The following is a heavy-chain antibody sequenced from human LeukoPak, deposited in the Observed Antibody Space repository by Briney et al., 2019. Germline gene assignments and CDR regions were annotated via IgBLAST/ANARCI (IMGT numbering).Heavy chain of an antibody. V-gene: IGHV3-30-3*01. CDR3: ARATYYYDSSGYYPLDDY. CDR1: GFTFSSYA. CDR2: ISYDGSNK. J-gene: IGHJ4*02. Sequence: GGSLRLSCAASGFTFSSYAMHWVRQAPGKGLEWVAVISYDGSNKYYADSVKGRFTISRANSKNTLYLQMNSLRAEDTAVYYCARATYYYDSSGYYPLDDYWGQGTLVTVSS. D-gene: IGHD3-22*01.